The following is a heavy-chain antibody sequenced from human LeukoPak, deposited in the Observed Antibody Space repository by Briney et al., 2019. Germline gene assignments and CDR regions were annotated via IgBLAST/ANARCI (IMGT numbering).Heavy chain of an antibody. V-gene: IGHV4-59*01. CDR3: ARVSWFPGTSYYYMDG. J-gene: IGHJ6*03. D-gene: IGHD1-1*01. CDR1: GGSISSYY. Sequence: SETLSLTCTVSGGSISSYYWSWIRQPPGKGPDCIGYIYYSGTTNYNPSLKSRVTISLDTPKNQFSLKLTSVTAADTAVYYCARVSWFPGTSYYYMDGWGKGTTVTVSS. CDR2: IYYSGTT.